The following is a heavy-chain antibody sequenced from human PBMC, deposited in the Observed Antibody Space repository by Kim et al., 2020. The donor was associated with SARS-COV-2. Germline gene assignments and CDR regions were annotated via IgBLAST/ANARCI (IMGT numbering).Heavy chain of an antibody. CDR2: INHSGST. CDR3: ARGRVRGVSDY. D-gene: IGHD3-10*01. Sequence: SETLSLTCAVYGGSFSGYYWSWIRQPPGKGLEWIGEINHSGSTNYNPSLESRVTISVDTSKNQFSLKLSSVTAADTAVYYCARGRVRGVSDYWGQGTLVT. J-gene: IGHJ4*02. V-gene: IGHV4-34*01. CDR1: GGSFSGYY.